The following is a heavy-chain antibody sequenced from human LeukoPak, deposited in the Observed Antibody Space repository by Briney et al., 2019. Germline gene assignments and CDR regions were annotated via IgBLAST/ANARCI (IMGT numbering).Heavy chain of an antibody. CDR2: ISAYNGNT. Sequence: ASVKVSCKASGYTFTSYGISWVRQAPGQGLEWMGWISAYNGNTNYAQKLQGRVTMTTDTPTSTAYMELRSLRSDDTAVYYCARRHYYDSSGYGYYFDYWGQGTLVTVSS. CDR1: GYTFTSYG. CDR3: ARRHYYDSSGYGYYFDY. D-gene: IGHD3-22*01. J-gene: IGHJ4*02. V-gene: IGHV1-18*01.